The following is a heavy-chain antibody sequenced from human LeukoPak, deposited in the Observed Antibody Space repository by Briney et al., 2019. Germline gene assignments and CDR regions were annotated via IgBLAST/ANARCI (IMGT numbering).Heavy chain of an antibody. V-gene: IGHV4-61*02. CDR3: ARHGGLGVTTSPHFDY. D-gene: IGHD4-11*01. CDR1: GGSISSGSYY. J-gene: IGHJ4*02. Sequence: SETLSLTCTVSGGSISSGSYYWSWIRQPAGKGLEWIGRIYTSGSNNYNPSLKSRVTISVDTSKNQFSLKLSSVAAADTAVYYCARHGGLGVTTSPHFDYWGQGTLVTVSS. CDR2: IYTSGSN.